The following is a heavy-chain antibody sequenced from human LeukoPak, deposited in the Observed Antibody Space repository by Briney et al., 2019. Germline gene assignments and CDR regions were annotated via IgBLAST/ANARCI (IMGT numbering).Heavy chain of an antibody. CDR1: GGTFSSYA. J-gene: IGHJ4*02. D-gene: IGHD3-16*01. CDR3: ARESFGVHNPGFDY. V-gene: IGHV1-69*05. CDR2: IIPIFGTA. Sequence: GSSVKVSCKASGGTFSSYAISWVRQAPGQGLEWMGGIIPIFGTANYAQKFQGRVTITTDESTSTAYMELSNLRSEDTAVYYCARESFGVHNPGFDYWGQGTLVTVSS.